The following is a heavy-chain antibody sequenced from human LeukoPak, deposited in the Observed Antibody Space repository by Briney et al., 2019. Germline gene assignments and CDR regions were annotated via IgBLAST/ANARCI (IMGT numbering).Heavy chain of an antibody. Sequence: GASVKVSCKASGYTFTKYYIHWVRQAPGQGLEWMGIINPSAGSTNYAQKFQGRVTSTRDTSTSTVYMNVSNLRSEDTAVYYCARESLGSYKTVVIVARGHDAFDMWGQGTMVTVSS. J-gene: IGHJ3*02. CDR2: INPSAGST. CDR3: ARESLGSYKTVVIVARGHDAFDM. CDR1: GYTFTKYY. D-gene: IGHD3-22*01. V-gene: IGHV1-46*01.